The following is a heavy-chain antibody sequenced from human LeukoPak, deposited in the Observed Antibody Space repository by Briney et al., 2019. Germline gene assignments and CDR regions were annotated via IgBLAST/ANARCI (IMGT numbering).Heavy chain of an antibody. Sequence: GGSLRLSCAASGSTFSSYSMNWVRQAPGKGLEWVSYISSSSSTIYYADSVKGRFTISRDNAKNSLYLQMNSLRAEDTAVYYCARDRVMVSTSCHDIWGQGTMVTVSS. CDR2: ISSSSSTI. D-gene: IGHD2-2*01. CDR1: GSTFSSYS. CDR3: ARDRVMVSTSCHDI. V-gene: IGHV3-48*01. J-gene: IGHJ3*02.